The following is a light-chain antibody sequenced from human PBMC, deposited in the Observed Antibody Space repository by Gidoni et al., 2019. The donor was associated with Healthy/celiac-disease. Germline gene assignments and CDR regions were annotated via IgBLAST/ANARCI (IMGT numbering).Light chain of an antibody. CDR1: QSVSSN. V-gene: IGKV3-15*01. Sequence: EIVMTQSPATLSVSPGERATLFRRASQSVSSNLAWYQKKPGQAPRLRIYGASTRATGIPARFSGSGSGTEFTLTISSLQSEDFAVYYCQQYNNWPYTFGQGTKLEIK. J-gene: IGKJ2*01. CDR2: GAS. CDR3: QQYNNWPYT.